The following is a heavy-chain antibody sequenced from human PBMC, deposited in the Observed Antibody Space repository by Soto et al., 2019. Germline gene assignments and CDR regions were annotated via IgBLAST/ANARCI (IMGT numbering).Heavy chain of an antibody. CDR3: ARLEGLATISYYFDF. CDR2: IYYRGNA. V-gene: IGHV4-39*01. Sequence: QLQLQESGPGLVKPSETLSLTCSVSDDSINSDKYYWGWISQPPGKGLEWIGTIYYRGNAYYNPSPQTRVTISLDTSRSQFSLKLNSVTAADSAVYFCARLEGLATISYYFDFWGPGALVTVSS. CDR1: DDSINSDKYY. J-gene: IGHJ4*02. D-gene: IGHD3-9*01.